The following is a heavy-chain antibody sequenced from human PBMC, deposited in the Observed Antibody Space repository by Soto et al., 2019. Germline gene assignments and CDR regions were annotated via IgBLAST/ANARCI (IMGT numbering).Heavy chain of an antibody. CDR2: TIPIFGAA. V-gene: IGHV1-69*12. CDR1: GGTFSSYT. CDR3: ASGVEYFHH. Sequence: QVQLVQSGAEVKKPGSSVKVSCKASGGTFSSYTISWVRQAPGQGLEWMGGTIPIFGAANYAQKFQGRVTITADESTTTAYMELSSLRSGDTAVYYCASGVEYFHHWGQGTLVTVSS. D-gene: IGHD2-8*01. J-gene: IGHJ1*01.